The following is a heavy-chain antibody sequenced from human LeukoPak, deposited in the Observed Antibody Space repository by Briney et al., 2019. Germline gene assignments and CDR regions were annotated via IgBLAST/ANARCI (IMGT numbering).Heavy chain of an antibody. Sequence: GGTLTLSCAASGGTFSSYSRSWVRQAPGKGLEWVSSINSSSSSYIYYADSVKGRFTISRDNAKNSLYLQMNSLRAEDTAVYYCARDGHCSGGACNFDYWGQGTLVTVSS. CDR2: INSSSSSYI. CDR3: ARDGHCSGGACNFDY. D-gene: IGHD2-8*02. J-gene: IGHJ4*02. V-gene: IGHV3-21*01. CDR1: GGTFSSYS.